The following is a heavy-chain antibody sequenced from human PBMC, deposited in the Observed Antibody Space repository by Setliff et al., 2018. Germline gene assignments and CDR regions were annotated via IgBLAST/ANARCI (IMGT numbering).Heavy chain of an antibody. V-gene: IGHV4-34*01. CDR3: ARGFDVCGGGACYTDGPYYFDY. J-gene: IGHJ4*02. Sequence: SETLSLTCAVYGESFSGHYWSWIRQPPGEGLEWIGEINHSGSTNYNPSLKSRVTISVDTSKNQFSLKLSSVAAADTAVYYCARGFDVCGGGACYTDGPYYFDYWGLGTLVTVS. CDR2: INHSGST. CDR1: GESFSGHY. D-gene: IGHD2-21*02.